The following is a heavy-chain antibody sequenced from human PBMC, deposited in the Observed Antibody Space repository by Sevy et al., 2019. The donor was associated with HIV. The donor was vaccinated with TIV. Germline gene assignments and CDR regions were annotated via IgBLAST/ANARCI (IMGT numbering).Heavy chain of an antibody. V-gene: IGHV3-30*03. CDR3: ARDGGWYNYAPSDY. CDR2: ISYDGNKK. Sequence: GGSLRLSCAASGFSFSSHGMHWVRQAPGKGLEWQSVISYDGNKKYYADSVKGRFTISRDNSNNTLYLQMNSLRPEDTAVYYCARDGGWYNYAPSDYWGQGTLVTVSS. CDR1: GFSFSSHG. D-gene: IGHD1-1*01. J-gene: IGHJ4*02.